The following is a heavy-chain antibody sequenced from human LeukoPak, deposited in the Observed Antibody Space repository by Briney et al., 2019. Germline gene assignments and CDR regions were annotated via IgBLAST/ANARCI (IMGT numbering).Heavy chain of an antibody. V-gene: IGHV3-7*03. D-gene: IGHD5-18*01. J-gene: IGHJ5*02. Sequence: GSLRLSCVASGLTVSNHWMSWVRQAPGKGLEWVANIREERGQEYYVDSVKGRFTISKNIAKNSLYLQMNTLRVEDTAMYYCASLDTAKQPLANHWGQGTLVTVSS. CDR3: ASLDTAKQPLANH. CDR1: GLTVSNHW. CDR2: IREERGQE.